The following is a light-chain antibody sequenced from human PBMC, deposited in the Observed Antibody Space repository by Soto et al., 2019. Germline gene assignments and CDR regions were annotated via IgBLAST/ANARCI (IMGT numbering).Light chain of an antibody. V-gene: IGKV1-9*01. CDR1: QGSSSY. CDR2: AAS. CDR3: QQLNT. J-gene: IGKJ3*01. Sequence: DIQLTRSPSFLSASVGDRVTITCRASQGSSSYLAWYQQRPGKAPKLLIYAASSLQTGVPSRFSGSGSGTEFTLTISSLQPEDFATYYCQQLNTFGPGTKVETK.